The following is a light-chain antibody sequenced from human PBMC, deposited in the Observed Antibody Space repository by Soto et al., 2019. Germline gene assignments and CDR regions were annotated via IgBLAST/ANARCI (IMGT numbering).Light chain of an antibody. CDR2: YDS. J-gene: IGLJ1*01. CDR1: NIGSKS. Sequence: SYELTQPPSVSVAPGKTARNPCGGNNIGSKSVHWYQQKPGQAPVLVIYYDSDRPSGIPERCSGSNSGNTATLTISRVEAGDEADYYCQVWDNSSDPLFVFGTGTKVTVL. V-gene: IGLV3-21*04. CDR3: QVWDNSSDPLFV.